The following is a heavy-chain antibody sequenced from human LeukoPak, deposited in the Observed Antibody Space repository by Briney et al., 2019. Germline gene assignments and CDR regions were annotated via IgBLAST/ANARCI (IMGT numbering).Heavy chain of an antibody. CDR2: ISYDGSNK. CDR1: GFTFSSYA. V-gene: IGHV3-30-3*01. Sequence: GGSLRLSCAASGFTFSSYAMHWVRQAPGKGLEWVAVISYDGSNKYYADSVKGRFTISRDNSKNTLYLQMNSLRAEDTAVYYWASNPYFDLWAVAPWSLSPQ. CDR3: ASNPYFDL. J-gene: IGHJ2*01.